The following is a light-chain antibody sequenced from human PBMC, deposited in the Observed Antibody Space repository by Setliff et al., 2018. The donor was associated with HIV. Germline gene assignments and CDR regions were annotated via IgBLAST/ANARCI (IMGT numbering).Light chain of an antibody. V-gene: IGLV2-11*01. CDR1: STDVGGYDS. J-gene: IGLJ2*01. Sequence: QSVLTQPRSVSGSPGRSVTISCTTTSTDVGGYDSVSWYQQLPGKAPKLMIYDVNKRPSGIPDRFSGSKSGNTASLTISGLQAEDEADYYCSSYTSNSRVVFGGGTKVTVL. CDR2: DVN. CDR3: SSYTSNSRVV.